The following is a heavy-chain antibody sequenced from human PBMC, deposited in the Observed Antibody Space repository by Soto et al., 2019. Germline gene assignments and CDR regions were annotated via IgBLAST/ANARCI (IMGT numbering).Heavy chain of an antibody. CDR1: GFTFSRSS. D-gene: IGHD3-3*01. CDR3: TRLTEDFWSGSTPRP. CDR2: IRSKANSYAT. V-gene: IGHV3-73*01. Sequence: GRSLRLSCAASGFTFSRSSMHLVRRASGTDLEWVGRIRSKANSYATAYAASVKGRFTISRDDSKNTAYLQMNSLKTEDTAVYYCTRLTEDFWSGSTPRPCGQGTLVTXSS. J-gene: IGHJ5*02.